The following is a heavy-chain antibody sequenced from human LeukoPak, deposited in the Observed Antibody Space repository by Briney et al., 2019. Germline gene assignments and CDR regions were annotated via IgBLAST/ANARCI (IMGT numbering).Heavy chain of an antibody. V-gene: IGHV5-51*01. CDR2: IYPGDSDT. CDR1: GYSFTSYW. CDR3: ARRTEYYYGSGSYYTVNWFDP. J-gene: IGHJ5*02. Sequence: GESLKIPCKGSGYSFTSYWIGWVRQMPGKGLEWMGIIYPGDSDTRYSPSFQGQVTISADKSISTAYLQWSSLKASDTAMYYCARRTEYYYGSGSYYTVNWFDPWGQGTLVTVSS. D-gene: IGHD3-10*01.